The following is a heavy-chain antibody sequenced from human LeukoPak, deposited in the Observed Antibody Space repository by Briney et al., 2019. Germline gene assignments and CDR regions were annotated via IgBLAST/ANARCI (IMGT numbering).Heavy chain of an antibody. CDR1: GFTFSNYG. CDR3: ARGRYCSGGGCYGALGYYFDY. V-gene: IGHV3-30*02. J-gene: IGHJ4*02. D-gene: IGHD2-15*01. Sequence: GGSLRLSCGASGFTFSNYGMLWVRQAPGKGLEWVAFIRYDGNNKLYADSMKGRFTISRDNSKNTLYLHINSLRAEDTAVYYCARGRYCSGGGCYGALGYYFDYWGQGTLVTVSS. CDR2: IRYDGNNK.